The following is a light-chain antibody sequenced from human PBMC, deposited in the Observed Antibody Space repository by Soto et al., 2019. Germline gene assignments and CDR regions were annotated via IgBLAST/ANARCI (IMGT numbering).Light chain of an antibody. CDR2: SAS. J-gene: IGKJ5*01. CDR3: QQSFSTPT. V-gene: IGKV1-39*01. Sequence: DIQMTQSPSSLSTSIGDRVTITCRASQRINIYLNWYRQKPGKAPELLIYSASNLQSGVPSRLSGSGSGTDFTLTIRGLQSEDFATYYCQQSFSTPTFGQGTRLEIK. CDR1: QRINIY.